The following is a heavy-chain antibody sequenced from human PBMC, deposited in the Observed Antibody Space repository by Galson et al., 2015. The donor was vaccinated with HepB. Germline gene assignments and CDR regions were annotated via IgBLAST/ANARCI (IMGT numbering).Heavy chain of an antibody. D-gene: IGHD6-6*01. V-gene: IGHV1-2*02. Sequence: SCKASGYTFTGYYMHWVRQAPGQGLEWMGWINPNSGGTNYAQKFQGRVTMTRDTSISTAYMELSRLRSDDTAVYYCARDRGIAARPTGPYYFDYWGQGTLVTVSS. CDR3: ARDRGIAARPTGPYYFDY. CDR1: GYTFTGYY. CDR2: INPNSGGT. J-gene: IGHJ4*02.